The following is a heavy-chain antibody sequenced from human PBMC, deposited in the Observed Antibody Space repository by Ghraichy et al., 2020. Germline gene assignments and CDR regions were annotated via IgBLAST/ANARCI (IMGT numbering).Heavy chain of an antibody. CDR2: INSDGSST. Sequence: GGSLRLSCAASGFTFSSYWMHWVRQAPGKGLVWVSRINSDGSSTSYADSVKGRFTISRDNAKNTLYLQMNRLRAEDTAVYYCARAAYYGSGSLAPDYWGQGTLVTVSS. CDR3: ARAAYYGSGSLAPDY. D-gene: IGHD3-10*01. CDR1: GFTFSSYW. V-gene: IGHV3-74*01. J-gene: IGHJ4*02.